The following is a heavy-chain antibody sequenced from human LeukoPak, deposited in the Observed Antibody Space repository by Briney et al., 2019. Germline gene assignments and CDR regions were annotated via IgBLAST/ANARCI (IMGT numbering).Heavy chain of an antibody. CDR2: ISWNSGSI. J-gene: IGHJ4*02. CDR3: AKAHEFGELLFDY. CDR1: GLTFSSHW. D-gene: IGHD3-10*01. Sequence: GGSLRLSCAASGLTFSSHWMHWVRQAPGKGLEWVSGISWNSGSIGYADSVKGRFTISRDNAKNSLYLQMNSLRAEDTALYYCAKAHEFGELLFDYWGQGTLVTVSS. V-gene: IGHV3-9*01.